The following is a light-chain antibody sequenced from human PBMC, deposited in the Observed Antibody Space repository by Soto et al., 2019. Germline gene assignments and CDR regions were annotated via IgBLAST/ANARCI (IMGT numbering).Light chain of an antibody. CDR1: ESIDNW. CDR2: DAS. V-gene: IGKV1-5*01. CDR3: QQYNSYRT. J-gene: IGKJ1*01. Sequence: DIQLIQSTSTLSASAGNKVTITCRASESIDNWLAWYQQKPGTAPKLLLYDASRLESGVPSRFSGGGSGTDFTLTISSLQPNDSATYYCQQYNSYRTFGQGTKV.